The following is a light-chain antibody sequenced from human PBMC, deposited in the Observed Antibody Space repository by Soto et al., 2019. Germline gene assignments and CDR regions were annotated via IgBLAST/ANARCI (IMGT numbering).Light chain of an antibody. V-gene: IGKV4-1*01. CDR2: RAY. J-gene: IGKJ1*01. Sequence: DIVMTQSPDSLAVSLGERATINCKSSQSVLYSSNNKNYLAWYQQKPGQPPKLLIYRAYTRESGVPDRFSGSGSGTDFTPTISSLQAEDVAVYYCQQYYSTLPTFGQATMVEIK. CDR1: QSVLYSSNNKNY. CDR3: QQYYSTLPT.